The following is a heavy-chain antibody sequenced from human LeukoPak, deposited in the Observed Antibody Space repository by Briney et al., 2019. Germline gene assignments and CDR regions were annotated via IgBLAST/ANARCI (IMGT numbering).Heavy chain of an antibody. D-gene: IGHD3-22*01. CDR1: GFTFSSYA. V-gene: IGHV3-15*01. CDR2: IKSKTDGGTI. CDR3: PTDYYHDTSGQRYYFDY. Sequence: GGSLRLSCAASGFTFSSYAMSWVRQAPGKGLEWVGRIKSKTDGGTIDYAAPVKGRFTISRDDSKNTLYLQMSSLKTEDTAVYYCPTDYYHDTSGQRYYFDYWGQGTLVTVSS. J-gene: IGHJ4*02.